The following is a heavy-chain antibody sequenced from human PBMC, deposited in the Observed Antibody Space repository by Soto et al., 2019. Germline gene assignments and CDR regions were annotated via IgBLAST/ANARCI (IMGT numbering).Heavy chain of an antibody. D-gene: IGHD6-19*01. J-gene: IGHJ4*02. CDR3: TLALYSSGWYNF. CDR2: IYHSGST. V-gene: IGHV4-4*03. CDR1: GGSISSSNW. Sequence: PETLSLTCAVSGGSISSSNWCCWVRQPPGKGLEWIGEIYHSGSTTYNPSLKSRVTISVDKSKNQFTLKLSSVTAADTAVYYCTLALYSSGWYNFWGQGTLVTVSS.